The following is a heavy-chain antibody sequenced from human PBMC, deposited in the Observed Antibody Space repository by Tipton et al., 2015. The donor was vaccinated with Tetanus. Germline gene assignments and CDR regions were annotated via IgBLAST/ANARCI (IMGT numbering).Heavy chain of an antibody. CDR2: IYINGRN. J-gene: IGHJ4*02. CDR1: GDSISSNY. V-gene: IGHV4-4*07. Sequence: TLSLTCTVSGDSISSNYWSWIRQPAGKGPEWIGRIYINGRNNYNPSLKSRVTMSIDTSKNQFSLELSSVTAADTAVYYCARHSSLKALNYWGQGTLVTASS. CDR3: ARHSSLKALNY. D-gene: IGHD3-9*01.